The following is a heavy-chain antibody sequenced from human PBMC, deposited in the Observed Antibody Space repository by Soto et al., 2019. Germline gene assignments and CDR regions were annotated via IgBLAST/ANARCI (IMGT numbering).Heavy chain of an antibody. CDR1: GFTFNIYA. V-gene: IGHV3-30*18. Sequence: HPGGSLRLSCAASGFTFNIYAMTWVRQAPGKGLEWVAVISYDGSNKYYADSVKGRFTISRDNSKNTLYLQMNSLRAEDTAVYYCAKDWRIVATCMDVWGQGTTVTVSS. D-gene: IGHD5-12*01. CDR3: AKDWRIVATCMDV. CDR2: ISYDGSNK. J-gene: IGHJ6*02.